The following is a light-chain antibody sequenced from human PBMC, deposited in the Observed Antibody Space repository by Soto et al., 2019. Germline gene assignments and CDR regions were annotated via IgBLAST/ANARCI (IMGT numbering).Light chain of an antibody. CDR2: AAS. V-gene: IGKV3-15*01. J-gene: IGKJ3*01. Sequence: ERVMTQSPATLSVSPGERATLSCRASQSVSTNLAWYQQKPGQAPRLLIYAASTRATGVPARFSGSGSGTEFTLTISSLQSGDFAVYYCQQYNSWPPIFTFGPGTKVDIK. CDR1: QSVSTN. CDR3: QQYNSWPPIFT.